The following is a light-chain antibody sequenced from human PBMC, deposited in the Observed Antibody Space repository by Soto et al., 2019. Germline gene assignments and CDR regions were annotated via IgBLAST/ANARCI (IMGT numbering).Light chain of an antibody. Sequence: NVLTQSPGTLSLSPGEGATLSCRASQSISSNYLAWYHQKPGQAPRLLIYGASSRATDIPDRFRGSGSGRDFVLNSSRLEPEDFGMYYCQQYSSSPRTFGQGTKVEIK. V-gene: IGKV3-20*01. CDR2: GAS. J-gene: IGKJ1*01. CDR1: QSISSNY. CDR3: QQYSSSPRT.